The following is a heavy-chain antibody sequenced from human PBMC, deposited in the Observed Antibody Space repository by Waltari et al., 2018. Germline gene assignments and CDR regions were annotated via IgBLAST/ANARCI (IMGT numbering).Heavy chain of an antibody. CDR2: LVHSGST. V-gene: IGHV4-34*02. Sequence: QVQLQQRGTGLLKTSRTLSLTCDVSGGSFSDYCWTWIRQVPGKGLEWIGELVHSGSTSSPPSFRGRITISLDTSKNQFSLRLNSVTAADTAVYYCARGRRESVWVGELLYYHYYGMDVWGQGTTVSVSS. D-gene: IGHD3-10*01. CDR1: GGSFSDYC. J-gene: IGHJ6*02. CDR3: ARGRRESVWVGELLYYHYYGMDV.